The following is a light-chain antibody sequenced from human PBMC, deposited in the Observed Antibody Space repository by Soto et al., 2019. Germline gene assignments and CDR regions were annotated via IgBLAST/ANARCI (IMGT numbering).Light chain of an antibody. CDR1: QDINKY. V-gene: IGKV1-9*01. Sequence: DIQLTQSPSFLSASVGDRVTITCRASQDINKYLAWYQQKPGEAPKLLIYFVSTLQSGVPSSFSGSGSGTEFTLTISDLQPEDFATYYCQHLTAYPITFGQGTRLENK. J-gene: IGKJ5*01. CDR2: FVS. CDR3: QHLTAYPIT.